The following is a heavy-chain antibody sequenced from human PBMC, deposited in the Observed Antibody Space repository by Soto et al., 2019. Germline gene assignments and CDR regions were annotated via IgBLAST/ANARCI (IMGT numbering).Heavy chain of an antibody. J-gene: IGHJ6*02. CDR3: VRAGHVYDVHYYGLDV. CDR1: GFIFNDYS. Sequence: EEQLAESGGGLVKPGGSLRLSCAASGFIFNDYSMDWVRQAPEKGLEWVSSISSSGTYIYYADSVKGRFAISRDNAKNVMYLQMDNLRAEDTAVYYCVRAGHVYDVHYYGLDVLGQWTTVTFSS. D-gene: IGHD5-12*01. V-gene: IGHV3-21*01. CDR2: ISSSGTYI.